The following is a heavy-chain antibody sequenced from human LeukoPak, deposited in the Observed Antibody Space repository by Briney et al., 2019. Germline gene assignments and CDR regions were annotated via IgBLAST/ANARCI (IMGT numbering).Heavy chain of an antibody. D-gene: IGHD5-12*01. CDR1: GFTFSSYS. J-gene: IGHJ4*02. Sequence: PGGSLRLSCAASGFTFSSYSMNWVRQAPGKGLEWVSSISSSSYIYYADSVKGRFTISRDNAKNSLYLQMNSLRAEDTAVYYCARDLGWEVATVKYFDYWGQGTLVTVSS. V-gene: IGHV3-21*01. CDR3: ARDLGWEVATVKYFDY. CDR2: ISSSSYI.